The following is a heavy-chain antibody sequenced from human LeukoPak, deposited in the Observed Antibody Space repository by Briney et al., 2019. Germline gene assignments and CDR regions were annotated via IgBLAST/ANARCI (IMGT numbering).Heavy chain of an antibody. V-gene: IGHV4-59*08. Sequence: SETLSLTCTVSGGSLSSYYWSWIRQPPGKGLEWIGYIYYSGSTNYNPSLKSRVTISVDTSKNQFSLKLSSVTAADTAVYYCARQGMRWLQVSPFDPWGQGTLVTVSS. CDR2: IYYSGST. CDR3: ARQGMRWLQVSPFDP. J-gene: IGHJ5*02. CDR1: GGSLSSYY. D-gene: IGHD5-24*01.